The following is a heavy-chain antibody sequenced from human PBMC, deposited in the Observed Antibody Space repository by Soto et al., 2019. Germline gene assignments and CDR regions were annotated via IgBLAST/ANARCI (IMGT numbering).Heavy chain of an antibody. Sequence: ASVKVSCKASGYTFTSYAMHWVRQAPGQRLEWMGWINAGNGNTKYSQKFQGRVTITRGTSASTAYMELSSLRSEDTAVYYCARDVDWNYFNNWFDPWGQGTLVTVSS. J-gene: IGHJ5*02. CDR2: INAGNGNT. D-gene: IGHD1-7*01. CDR1: GYTFTSYA. V-gene: IGHV1-3*01. CDR3: ARDVDWNYFNNWFDP.